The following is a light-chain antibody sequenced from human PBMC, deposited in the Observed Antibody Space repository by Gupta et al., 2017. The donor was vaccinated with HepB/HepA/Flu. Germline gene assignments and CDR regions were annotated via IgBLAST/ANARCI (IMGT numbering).Light chain of an antibody. V-gene: IGKV1-39*01. CDR3: QQSYTIPQT. CDR1: QNINSY. CDR2: GAS. J-gene: IGKJ3*01. Sequence: YACVGDRVNITCRASQNINSYLNWYQQRPGKAPKLLIYGASSLQGGVPSRFSGSGSGTDFTLTVSSLQPEDVATYYCQQSYTIPQTFGPGTKVDFK.